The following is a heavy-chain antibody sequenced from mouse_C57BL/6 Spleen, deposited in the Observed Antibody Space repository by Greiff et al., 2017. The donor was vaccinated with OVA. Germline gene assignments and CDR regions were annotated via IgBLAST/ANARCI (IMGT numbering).Heavy chain of an antibody. CDR1: GFTFSDYG. CDR2: ISSGSSTI. J-gene: IGHJ1*03. Sequence: EVKVVESGGGLVKPGGSLKLSCAASGFTFSDYGMHWVRQAPEKGLEWVAYISSGSSTIYYADTVKGRFTISRDNAKNTLFLQMTSLRSEDTAMYYCARARLRYFDVWGTGTTVTVSS. CDR3: ARARLRYFDV. V-gene: IGHV5-17*01. D-gene: IGHD1-2*01.